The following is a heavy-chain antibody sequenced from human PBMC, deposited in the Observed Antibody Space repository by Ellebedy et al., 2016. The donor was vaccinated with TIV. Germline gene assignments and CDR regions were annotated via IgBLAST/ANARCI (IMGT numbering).Heavy chain of an antibody. J-gene: IGHJ4*02. CDR1: GGSFSGYY. V-gene: IGHV4-34*01. CDR3: ARRTDYCSSTSCYSFDY. CDR2: INHSGST. Sequence: GSLRLSXAVYGGSFSGYYWSWIRQPPGKGLEWIGEINHSGSTNYNPSLKSRVTISVDTSKNQFSLKLSSVTAADTAVYYCARRTDYCSSTSCYSFDYWGQGTLVTVSS. D-gene: IGHD2-2*02.